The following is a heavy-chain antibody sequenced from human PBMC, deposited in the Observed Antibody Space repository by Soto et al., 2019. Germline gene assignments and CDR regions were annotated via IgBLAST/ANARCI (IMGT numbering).Heavy chain of an antibody. V-gene: IGHV3-48*02. J-gene: IGHJ4*02. Sequence: PGGSLRLSCVASEFTFSSYNMNWVRQAPGKGLEWISYISSSGTTTYYADSVKGRFTISRDNAKNTLYLQMSSLRDEDTAVYYCARRGTNYDILTGYPGGEFDYWGQGTLVTGSS. CDR2: ISSSGTTT. CDR3: ARRGTNYDILTGYPGGEFDY. D-gene: IGHD3-9*01. CDR1: EFTFSSYN.